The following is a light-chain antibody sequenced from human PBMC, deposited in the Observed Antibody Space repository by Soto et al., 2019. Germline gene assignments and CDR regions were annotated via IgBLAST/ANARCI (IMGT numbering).Light chain of an antibody. Sequence: DIQMTQSPSTLYASVGDRVTITCRASQSISTLLAWYQQKPGKAPKLLIYDASNLERGVSSTFSGSGSGTEFTLTINTLQPEDFATYYCQQYNGYSGTFGQGTKVQIK. J-gene: IGKJ1*01. CDR3: QQYNGYSGT. CDR2: DAS. V-gene: IGKV1-5*01. CDR1: QSISTL.